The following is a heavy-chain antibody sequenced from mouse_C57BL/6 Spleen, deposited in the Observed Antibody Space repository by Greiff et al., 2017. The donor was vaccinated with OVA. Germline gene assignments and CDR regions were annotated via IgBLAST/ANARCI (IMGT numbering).Heavy chain of an antibody. CDR2: IDPSDSYT. CDR1: GYTFTSYW. CDR3: ARRGDYERAWFAY. V-gene: IGHV1-69*01. Sequence: QVQLQQPGAELVMPGASVKLSCKASGYTFTSYWMHWVKQRPGQGLEWIGEIDPSDSYTNYNKKFKGKSTLTIDKSSSTAYMQLSSLTSEDSAVYYCARRGDYERAWFAYWGQGTLVTVSA. D-gene: IGHD2-4*01. J-gene: IGHJ3*01.